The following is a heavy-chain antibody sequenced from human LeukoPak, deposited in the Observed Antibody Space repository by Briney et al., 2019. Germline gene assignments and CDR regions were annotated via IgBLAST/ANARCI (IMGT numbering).Heavy chain of an antibody. V-gene: IGHV3-9*01. CDR1: GFTFDDYA. CDR3: TRPSVLGPNTDY. CDR2: ISWNSGSI. Sequence: QTGGSLRLSCAASGFTFDDYAMHWARQAPGKGLEWVSGISWNSGSIGYADSVKGRFTISRDNAENSLYLQMNSLRADDTAVYYCTRPSVLGPNTDYWGQGTLVTVSS. D-gene: IGHD4/OR15-4a*01. J-gene: IGHJ4*02.